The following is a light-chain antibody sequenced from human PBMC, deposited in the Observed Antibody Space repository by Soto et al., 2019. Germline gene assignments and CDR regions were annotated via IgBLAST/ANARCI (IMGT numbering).Light chain of an antibody. Sequence: IVLTQSPATRSLSPGERATLSCRASQTVSSYLAWYQQKAGQAPRPLIYDASNRAPGIPARFSGSGSGTDFTLTISSLEPEDFAVYYCQQRSSWPLTFGGGTKVDIK. CDR2: DAS. J-gene: IGKJ4*01. CDR1: QTVSSY. V-gene: IGKV3-11*01. CDR3: QQRSSWPLT.